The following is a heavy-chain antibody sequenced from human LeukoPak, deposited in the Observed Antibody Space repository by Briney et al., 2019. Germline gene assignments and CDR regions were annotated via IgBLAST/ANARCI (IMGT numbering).Heavy chain of an antibody. CDR2: IRYEGSNK. V-gene: IGHV3-30*02. D-gene: IGHD5-12*01. CDR3: AKKGYDPPRLYYFDY. Sequence: QPGGSLRLSCAASGFTFSSYGMHWVRQAPGKGLEGVAFIRYEGSNKYYADSVKGRFTISRDNSKNTLYLQMNSLRAEDTAVYYCAKKGYDPPRLYYFDYWGQGTLVTVSS. CDR1: GFTFSSYG. J-gene: IGHJ4*02.